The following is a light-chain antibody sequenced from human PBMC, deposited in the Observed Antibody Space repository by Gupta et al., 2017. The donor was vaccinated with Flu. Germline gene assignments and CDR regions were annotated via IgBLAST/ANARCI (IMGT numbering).Light chain of an antibody. CDR2: KDR. J-gene: IGLJ2*01. CDR3: QAWDSSTVV. CDR1: ICGEIF. V-gene: IGLV3-1*01. Sequence: PASTATITCSGAICGEIFVCWHPQNPAQYLLLVIFKDRKRASESPERFSSSTSATTATLTIRGTRARDDDYYYCQAWDSSTVVFGGGTKLTVL.